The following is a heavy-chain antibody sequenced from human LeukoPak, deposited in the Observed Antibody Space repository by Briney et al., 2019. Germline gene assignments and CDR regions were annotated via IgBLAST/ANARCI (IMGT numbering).Heavy chain of an antibody. CDR3: ARANTYDSNYYYGMDV. J-gene: IGHJ6*02. CDR2: IWYDGSNK. Sequence: PGGSLRLSCAASGFTFSSYGMHWVRQAPGKGLEWVAVIWYDGSNKYYADSVKGRFTISRDNSKNTLYLQMNSLRAEDTAVYYCARANTYDSNYYYGMDVWGQGTTVTDTS. V-gene: IGHV3-33*01. D-gene: IGHD5-12*01. CDR1: GFTFSSYG.